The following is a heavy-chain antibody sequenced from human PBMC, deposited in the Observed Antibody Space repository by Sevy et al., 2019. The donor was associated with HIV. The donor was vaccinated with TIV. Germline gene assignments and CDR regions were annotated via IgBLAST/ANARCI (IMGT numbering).Heavy chain of an antibody. Sequence: GSLRLSCTVSGDSISRYYWSWIRQPPGKGLEWIGYLYYSGITNYNPSLKSRVTISGDTSKNQFSLKLSSVTAADTAVYYCARGLAYYFDYWGQGTLVTVSS. D-gene: IGHD6-19*01. CDR2: LYYSGIT. V-gene: IGHV4-59*01. CDR3: ARGLAYYFDY. CDR1: GDSISRYY. J-gene: IGHJ4*02.